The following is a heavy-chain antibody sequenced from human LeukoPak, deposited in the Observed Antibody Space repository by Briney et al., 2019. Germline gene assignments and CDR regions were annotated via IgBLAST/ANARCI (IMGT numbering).Heavy chain of an antibody. CDR3: ARGAFGVLLSAFDI. CDR2: IYHSGST. Sequence: SETLSLTCTVSGYSISSGYYWGWIRQPPGKGLEWIGNIYHSGSTYSNPSLKSRVIISVDTSKNQFSLKLSSVTAADTAVYWCARGAFGVLLSAFDIWGQGTMVTVSS. CDR1: GYSISSGYY. D-gene: IGHD3-3*01. J-gene: IGHJ3*02. V-gene: IGHV4-38-2*02.